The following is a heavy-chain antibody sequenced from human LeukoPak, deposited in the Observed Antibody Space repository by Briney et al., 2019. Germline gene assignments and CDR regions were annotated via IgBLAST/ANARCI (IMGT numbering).Heavy chain of an antibody. V-gene: IGHV1-2*02. J-gene: IGHJ4*02. CDR3: ARDGAEGEYYYGSGSYYGPFDY. Sequence: GASVKVSCKASGYTFTDYYIHWVRQAPGQGLEFMGWINPKSGDTNYAQKFQGRVTMTRDTSISTAYMEVSRLRFDDTAVYYCARDGAEGEYYYGSGSYYGPFDYWGQGTLVTVSS. D-gene: IGHD3-10*01. CDR2: INPKSGDT. CDR1: GYTFTDYY.